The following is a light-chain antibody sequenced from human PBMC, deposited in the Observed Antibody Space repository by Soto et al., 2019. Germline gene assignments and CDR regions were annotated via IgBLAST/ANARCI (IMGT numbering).Light chain of an antibody. CDR2: GAS. J-gene: IGKJ4*01. V-gene: IGKV3-20*01. CDR3: HQYATDPLT. CDR1: QSVGRDY. Sequence: EIVLTQSPGTLSLSPGDRATLSCRASQSVGRDYLAWFQHKAGQAPRLLVHGASNRATGIPDRFSGSGSGTDFTLTITRLEPEAFAVYYCHQYATDPLTFGGGTKVEI.